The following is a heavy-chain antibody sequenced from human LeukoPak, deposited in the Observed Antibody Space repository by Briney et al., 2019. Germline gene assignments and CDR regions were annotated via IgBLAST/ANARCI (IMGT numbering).Heavy chain of an antibody. Sequence: PGGSLRLSCAASGFTFSSYWMSWVRQAPGKGLEWVANIKQDGSEKYYVDSVKGRFTISRDNAKNSLYLQMNSLRAEDTAVYYCARDRDNWNPYYYYYMDVWGKGTTVTVPS. J-gene: IGHJ6*03. CDR2: IKQDGSEK. V-gene: IGHV3-7*01. D-gene: IGHD1-20*01. CDR3: ARDRDNWNPYYYYYMDV. CDR1: GFTFSSYW.